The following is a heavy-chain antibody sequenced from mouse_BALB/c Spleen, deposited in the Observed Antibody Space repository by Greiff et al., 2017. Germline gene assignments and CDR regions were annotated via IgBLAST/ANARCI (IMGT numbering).Heavy chain of an antibody. J-gene: IGHJ4*01. CDR3: AREGNYGYYAMDY. V-gene: IGHV3-2*02. CDR1: GYSITSDYA. CDR2: ISYSGST. Sequence: EVKLVESGPGLVKPSQSLSLTCTVTGYSITSDYAWNWIRQFPGNKLEWMGYISYSGSTSYNPSLKSRISITRDTSKNQFFLQLNSVTTEDTATYYCAREGNYGYYAMDYWGQGTSVTVSS. D-gene: IGHD2-1*01.